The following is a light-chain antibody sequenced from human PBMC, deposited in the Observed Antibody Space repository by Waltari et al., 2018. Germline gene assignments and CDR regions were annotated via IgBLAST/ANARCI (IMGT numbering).Light chain of an antibody. CDR2: DAS. J-gene: IGKJ4*01. V-gene: IGKV3-11*01. Sequence: EIVLTQSPATLSFSPGERATLSCKASQSVSSNLTWYQQKPGQAPRLFIYDASNRATGIPARFSGSGSGTDFTLTISSVEPEDFAVYYCQHRSTWLTFGGGTKVEIK. CDR1: QSVSSN. CDR3: QHRSTWLT.